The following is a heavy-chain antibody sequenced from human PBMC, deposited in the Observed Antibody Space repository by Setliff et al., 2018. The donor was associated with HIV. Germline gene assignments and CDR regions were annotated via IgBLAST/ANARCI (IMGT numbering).Heavy chain of an antibody. Sequence: ASVKVSCKASGGTFSSYAISWVRQAPGQGLEWMGRIIPVFGTANYAQKYQGRVTNIADKSTSTAYMELSSLRSEDTDVYYWAREDGSYDGGRGAFEIWGQGTMVTVSS. J-gene: IGHJ3*02. CDR1: GGTFSSYA. V-gene: IGHV1-69*06. D-gene: IGHD1-26*01. CDR2: IIPVFGTA. CDR3: AREDGSYDGGRGAFEI.